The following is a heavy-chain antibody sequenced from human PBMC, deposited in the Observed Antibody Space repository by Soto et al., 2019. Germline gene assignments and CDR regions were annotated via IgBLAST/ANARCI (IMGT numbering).Heavy chain of an antibody. V-gene: IGHV4-39*01. J-gene: IGHJ4*02. D-gene: IGHD3-10*01. CDR3: ARRPAYGSGGLTFDY. Sequence: QLQLQESGPGLVKPSETLSLTCTVSGGSISSSSYYWGWIRQPPGKGLEWIGSIYYSGSTYYNPSLKSRVTISVDTSKHQFSLQLRSVTAADTAVYYCARRPAYGSGGLTFDYWGQGTLVTVSS. CDR1: GGSISSSSYY. CDR2: IYYSGST.